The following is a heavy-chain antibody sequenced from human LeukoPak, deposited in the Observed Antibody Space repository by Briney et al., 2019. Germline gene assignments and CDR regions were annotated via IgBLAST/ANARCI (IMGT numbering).Heavy chain of an antibody. CDR3: ARDPPGIAVAKFDY. J-gene: IGHJ4*02. CDR2: ISYDGSNK. CDR1: GFTSSSYG. D-gene: IGHD6-19*01. Sequence: GGSLRLSCAASGFTSSSYGMHWVRQAPGKGLEWVAVISYDGSNKYYADSVKGRFTISRDNSKNTLYLQMNSLRAEDTAVYYCARDPPGIAVAKFDYWGQGTLVTVSS. V-gene: IGHV3-30*03.